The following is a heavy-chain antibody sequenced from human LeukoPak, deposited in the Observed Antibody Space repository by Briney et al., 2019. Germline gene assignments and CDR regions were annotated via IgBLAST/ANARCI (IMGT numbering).Heavy chain of an antibody. CDR3: ARSSYSGTYPGGY. J-gene: IGHJ4*02. V-gene: IGHV4-39*07. CDR2: IYYSGST. Sequence: SETLSLTCTVSGGSISSSSYYWGWIRQPPGKGLEWIGSIYYSGSTYYNPSLKSRVTMSADMSKNQFSLKLSSVTAADTAVYYCARSSYSGTYPGGYWGQGTLVTVSS. D-gene: IGHD1-26*01. CDR1: GGSISSSSYY.